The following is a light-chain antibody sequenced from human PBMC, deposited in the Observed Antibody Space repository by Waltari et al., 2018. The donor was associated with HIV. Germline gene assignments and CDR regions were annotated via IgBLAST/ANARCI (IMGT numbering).Light chain of an antibody. V-gene: IGKV1-39*01. CDR2: AAS. Sequence: DIQMTQSPSSLSASVGDRVTITCRTSQNINNYLNWYQQKPGKAPKVLIYAASSLQGGVPSRFSGSGSGTDFTLTISSLQPEDFATYYCQQTYRTPPWTFGQGTKVEIK. J-gene: IGKJ1*01. CDR1: QNINNY. CDR3: QQTYRTPPWT.